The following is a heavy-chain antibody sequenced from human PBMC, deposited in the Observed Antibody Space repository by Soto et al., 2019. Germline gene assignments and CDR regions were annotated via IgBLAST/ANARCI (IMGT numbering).Heavy chain of an antibody. J-gene: IGHJ6*02. D-gene: IGHD5-18*01. V-gene: IGHV3-23*01. Sequence: GGSLRLSCAAPGFTFSNFAMSWVRQAPGKGLEWVSGIIGSGGSTYYADSVKGRFTISRDKSKTTLYLQMNSLRAEDTAIYYCAKDGGYSFGPGNYYGMDVWGQGTTVTVSS. CDR2: IIGSGGST. CDR3: AKDGGYSFGPGNYYGMDV. CDR1: GFTFSNFA.